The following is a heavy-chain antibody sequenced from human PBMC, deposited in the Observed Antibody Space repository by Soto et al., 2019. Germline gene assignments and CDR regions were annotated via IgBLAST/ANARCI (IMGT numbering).Heavy chain of an antibody. Sequence: GGSLRLSCVASGFTFSGYAMSWIRQAPGKGLEWVSYISSGTSYTNYADSVKGRFTISRDNAKNSLFLHMNSLRAEDTAVYYCARSVVSSTRFDPWGQGTLVTVSS. V-gene: IGHV3-11*06. CDR1: GFTFSGYA. CDR3: ARSVVSSTRFDP. D-gene: IGHD6-13*01. J-gene: IGHJ5*02. CDR2: ISSGTSYT.